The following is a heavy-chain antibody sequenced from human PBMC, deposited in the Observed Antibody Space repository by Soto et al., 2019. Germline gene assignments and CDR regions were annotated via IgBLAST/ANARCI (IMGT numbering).Heavy chain of an antibody. D-gene: IGHD3-10*01. CDR1: GFSLSTTGVG. J-gene: IGHJ4*02. Sequence: QITLKESGPTLVKPTQTLTLTCTFSGFSLSTTGVGVGWIRQPPGKALEWLALIYWDDDKRYSPSLKSRVTIAKDTSKTQVVLTMTNMEPVDTATYYCARLLWFGELFWGQGTLVTVSS. CDR3: ARLLWFGELF. V-gene: IGHV2-5*02. CDR2: IYWDDDK.